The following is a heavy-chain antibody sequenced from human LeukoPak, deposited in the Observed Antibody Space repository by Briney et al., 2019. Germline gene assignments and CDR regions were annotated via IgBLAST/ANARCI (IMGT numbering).Heavy chain of an antibody. CDR3: ARGSVYYGSGTGGYVFEY. D-gene: IGHD3-10*01. CDR1: GFIFSNYA. J-gene: IGHJ4*02. V-gene: IGHV3-30*04. Sequence: GGSLRLSCAASGFIFSNYAMHWVRQAPGKGLEWVAVISYDGRNKYYADSVKGRFTISRDNSKNTLYLQMNSLRADDTAVYYCARGSVYYGSGTGGYVFEYWGQGTLVTVSS. CDR2: ISYDGRNK.